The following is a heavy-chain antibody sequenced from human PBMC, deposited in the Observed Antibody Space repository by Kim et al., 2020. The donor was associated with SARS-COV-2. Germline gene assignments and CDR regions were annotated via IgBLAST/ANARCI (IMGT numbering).Heavy chain of an antibody. Sequence: SETLSLTCAVYGGSFSGYYWSWIRQHPGKGLEWIGEINHSGSTNYNPSLKSRVTISVDTSKNQFSLKLSSVTAADTAVYYCARGVWRVATIDYWYFDLWGRGTLVTVSS. V-gene: IGHV4-34*01. D-gene: IGHD5-12*01. CDR3: ARGVWRVATIDYWYFDL. CDR2: INHSGST. J-gene: IGHJ2*01. CDR1: GGSFSGYY.